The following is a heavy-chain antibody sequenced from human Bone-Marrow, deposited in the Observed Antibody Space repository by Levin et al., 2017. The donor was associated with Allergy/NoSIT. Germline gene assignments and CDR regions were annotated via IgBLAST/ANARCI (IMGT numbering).Heavy chain of an antibody. CDR1: GFTFSNHD. J-gene: IGHJ2*01. CDR3: AREWGNAGFWYFDL. V-gene: IGHV3-13*01. CDR2: TISTGDT. Sequence: GGSLRLSCAASGFTFSNHDIHWVRQGTGKGLEWVSGTISTGDTTYADSVKGRFTVSRENAKDSLFLQVNNLRVEDTAVYYCAREWGNAGFWYFDLWGRGTLVTVSS. D-gene: IGHD3-16*01.